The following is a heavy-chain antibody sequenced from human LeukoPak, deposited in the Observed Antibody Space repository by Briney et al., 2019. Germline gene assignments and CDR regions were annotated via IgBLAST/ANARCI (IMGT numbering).Heavy chain of an antibody. CDR2: IYHSGNT. V-gene: IGHV4-30-2*01. CDR3: ARDGGYGHYDY. J-gene: IGHJ4*02. Sequence: SQTLSLTCTVSGASISSGTYSWSWIRQPPGKGLEWIGYIYHSGNTFYNPSLKSRVTISVDRSNNQISLKVSSVTAADTAVYYCARDGGYGHYDYWGQGTLVTVSS. CDR1: GASISSGTYS. D-gene: IGHD5-18*01.